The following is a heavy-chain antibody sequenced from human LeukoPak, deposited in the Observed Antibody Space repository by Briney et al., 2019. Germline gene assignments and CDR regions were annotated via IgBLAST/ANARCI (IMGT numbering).Heavy chain of an antibody. Sequence: SQTLSLTCTVSGGSISSGGYYWSWIRQHPGKGLEWIGYIYYSGSTYYNPSLKSRVTISVDTSKNRFSLKLSSVTAADTAVYYCARAPYDDIVPAGWYYFDYWGQGTLVTVSS. CDR1: GGSISSGGYY. V-gene: IGHV4-31*03. CDR3: ARAPYDDIVPAGWYYFDY. D-gene: IGHD3-9*01. J-gene: IGHJ4*02. CDR2: IYYSGST.